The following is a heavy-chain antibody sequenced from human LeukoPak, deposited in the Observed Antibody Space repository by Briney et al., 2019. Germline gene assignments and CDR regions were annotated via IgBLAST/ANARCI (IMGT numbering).Heavy chain of an antibody. CDR1: GYSFTSYW. CDR2: IDPSDSYT. CDR3: AREAVEPNWFDP. Sequence: GESLRISCKGSGYSFTSYWISWVRQMPGKGLEWMGRIDPSDSYTNYSPSFQGHVTISADKSVNTAYLQWSSLKASDTAMYYCAREAVEPNWFDPWGQGTLVTVS. J-gene: IGHJ5*02. V-gene: IGHV5-10-1*01.